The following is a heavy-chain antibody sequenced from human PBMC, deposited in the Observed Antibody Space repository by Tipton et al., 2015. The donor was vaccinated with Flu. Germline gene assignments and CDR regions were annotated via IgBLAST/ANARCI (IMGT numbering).Heavy chain of an antibody. J-gene: IGHJ2*01. D-gene: IGHD3-9*01. CDR3: ARDAAIATGWYFER. CDR2: MNSSASP. V-gene: IGHV4-4*07. CDR1: GGSIRGYY. Sequence: TLSLTCSVSGGSIRGYYWSWFRQPAGKGLEWFGRMNSSASPDYNPSLKSRLTISMDTSNNQFSLKLTSLTAADTAMYFCARDAAIATGWYFERWGRGPRVAVSP.